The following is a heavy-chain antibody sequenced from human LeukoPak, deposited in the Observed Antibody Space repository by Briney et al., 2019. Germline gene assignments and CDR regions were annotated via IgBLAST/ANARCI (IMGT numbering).Heavy chain of an antibody. CDR3: ARTEGVVVAEEIYMDV. CDR1: GGTFSNYA. D-gene: IGHD2-15*01. J-gene: IGHJ6*03. CDR2: IIPIFGTA. V-gene: IGHV1-69*06. Sequence: ASVKVSCKASGGTFSNYAISWVRQAPGQGLEWMGGIIPIFGTANYAQKFRGRVTITADKSTRTAYMELSSLRSDDTAVYYCARTEGVVVAEEIYMDVWGKGTTVTVSS.